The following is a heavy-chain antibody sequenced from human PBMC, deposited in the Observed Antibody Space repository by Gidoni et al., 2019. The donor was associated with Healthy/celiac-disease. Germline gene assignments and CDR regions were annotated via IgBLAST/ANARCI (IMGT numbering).Heavy chain of an antibody. J-gene: IGHJ4*02. Sequence: QVQLQQWGAGLLKPSETLSLPCAVYGGSFSGYYCSWIRKPPGKGREWIGEINHSGSTNYNPSLKSRVTISVDTSKNQFCLKLSSVTAADTAVYYCARGKGDYDFWRGYPDWGQGTLVTVSS. CDR2: INHSGST. D-gene: IGHD3-3*01. CDR1: GGSFSGYY. V-gene: IGHV4-34*01. CDR3: ARGKGDYDFWRGYPD.